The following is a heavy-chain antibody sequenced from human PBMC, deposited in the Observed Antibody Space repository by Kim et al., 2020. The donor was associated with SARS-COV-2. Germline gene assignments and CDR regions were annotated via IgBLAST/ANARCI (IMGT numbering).Heavy chain of an antibody. D-gene: IGHD6-6*01. V-gene: IGHV5-51*01. Sequence: SPSFQGQVTISADKSISTAYLQWSSLKASDTAMYYCARYGSSEIYWYFDLWGRGTLVTVSS. CDR3: ARYGSSEIYWYFDL. J-gene: IGHJ2*01.